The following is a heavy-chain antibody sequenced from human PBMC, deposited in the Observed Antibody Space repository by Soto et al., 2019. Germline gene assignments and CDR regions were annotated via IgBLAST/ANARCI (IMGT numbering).Heavy chain of an antibody. Sequence: SETLSLTCTVSGGSISSGGYYWSWIRQHPGKGLEWIGYIYYSGRTYYNPSLHSRVSIAVDTTENQFSLKLTYVTAADTSVYYCARGSFSSRSSWFDNWGRGTLVNVSS. V-gene: IGHV4-31*03. CDR3: ARGSFSSRSSWFDN. J-gene: IGHJ5*02. D-gene: IGHD6-6*01. CDR1: GGSISSGGYY. CDR2: IYYSGRT.